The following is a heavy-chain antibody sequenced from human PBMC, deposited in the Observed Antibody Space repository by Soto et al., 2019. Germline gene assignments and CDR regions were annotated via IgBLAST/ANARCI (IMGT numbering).Heavy chain of an antibody. CDR2: ISGSGGST. J-gene: IGHJ5*02. Sequence: PGGSLRLSCAASGFIFSTYVMSWVRQAPGKGLEWVSAISGSGGSTYYADSVKGRFTISRDNSKNTLYLQMNSLRAEDTAVYYCAKDMVRGVTVPTPNNWFYPRGQGALVPVSA. CDR3: AKDMVRGVTVPTPNNWFYP. CDR1: GFIFSTYV. V-gene: IGHV3-23*01. D-gene: IGHD3-10*01.